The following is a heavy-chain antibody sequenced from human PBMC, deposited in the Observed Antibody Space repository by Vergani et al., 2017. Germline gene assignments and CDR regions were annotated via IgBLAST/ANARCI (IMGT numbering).Heavy chain of an antibody. Sequence: QVQLVESGGGVVQPGGSLRLSCAASGFTFTNYDMHWVRQAPGKGLEWVAFTRYDGIVEYYGDSVRGRFTISRDNSKNTLYLQMNRLRPEDTAVYYCATAGAAYCRGASCYDFFEYWGQGTLVTVAS. CDR2: TRYDGIVE. CDR3: ATAGAAYCRGASCYDFFEY. J-gene: IGHJ4*02. V-gene: IGHV3-30*02. CDR1: GFTFTNYD. D-gene: IGHD2-15*01.